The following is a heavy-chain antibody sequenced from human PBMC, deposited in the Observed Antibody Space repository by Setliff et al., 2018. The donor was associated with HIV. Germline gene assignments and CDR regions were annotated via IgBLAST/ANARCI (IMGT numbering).Heavy chain of an antibody. Sequence: ASVKVSCKASDYTFSNYGIYWVRQAPGQGLEWMGWISGYNGNTNYEEKFHSRVTMTTDTSTSTAYMEVRSLTYDDTAVYYCARASGGNSVENGFDIWGQGTMVTVSS. CDR1: DYTFSNYG. CDR3: ARASGGNSVENGFDI. D-gene: IGHD2-21*01. V-gene: IGHV1-18*01. J-gene: IGHJ3*02. CDR2: ISGYNGNT.